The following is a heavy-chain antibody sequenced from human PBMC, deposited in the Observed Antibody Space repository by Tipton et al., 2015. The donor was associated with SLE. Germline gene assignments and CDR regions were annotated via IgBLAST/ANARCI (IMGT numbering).Heavy chain of an antibody. CDR3: ARSVNSIVVVVAAATGDAFDI. Sequence: QLVQSGAEVKKPGESLKISCKGSGYSFTSYWIGWVRQMPGKGLEWMGIIYPGDSDTRYSPSFQGQVTISADKSISTAYLQWGSLKASDTAMYYCARSVNSIVVVVAAATGDAFDIWGQGTMVTVSS. D-gene: IGHD2-15*01. CDR1: GYSFTSYW. J-gene: IGHJ3*02. V-gene: IGHV5-51*03. CDR2: IYPGDSDT.